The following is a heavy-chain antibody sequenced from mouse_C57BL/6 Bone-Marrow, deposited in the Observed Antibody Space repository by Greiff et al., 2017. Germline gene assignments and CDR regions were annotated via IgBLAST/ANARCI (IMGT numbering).Heavy chain of an antibody. Sequence: VQLKQSVAELVRPGASVKLSCTASGFNIKNTYMHWVKQRPEQGLEWIGRIDPANGNTKYAPKFQGKATITADTSSTTAYLQLSSLTSEDTAIYYCASAELTGPWFAYWGQGTLVTVSA. CDR2: IDPANGNT. CDR3: ASAELTGPWFAY. D-gene: IGHD4-1*01. CDR1: GFNIKNTY. J-gene: IGHJ3*01. V-gene: IGHV14-3*01.